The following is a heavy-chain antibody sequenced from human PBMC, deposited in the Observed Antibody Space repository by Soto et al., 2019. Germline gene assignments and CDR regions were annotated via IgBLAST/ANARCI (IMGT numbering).Heavy chain of an antibody. D-gene: IGHD3-9*01. CDR1: GFTFSSYA. Sequence: GGSLRLSCAASGFTFSSYAMHWVRQAPGKGLEWVAVISYDGSNKYYADSVKGRFTISRDNSKNTLYPQMNSLRAEDTAVYYCARDFEGGPGAFDIWGQGTMVTVSS. V-gene: IGHV3-30-3*01. J-gene: IGHJ3*02. CDR3: ARDFEGGPGAFDI. CDR2: ISYDGSNK.